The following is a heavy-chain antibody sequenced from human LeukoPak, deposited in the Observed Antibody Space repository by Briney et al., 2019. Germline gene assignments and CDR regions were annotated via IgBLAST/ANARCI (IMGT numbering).Heavy chain of an antibody. CDR3: AREEAYYYYYMDV. V-gene: IGHV3-74*01. Sequence: GRSLRLSCAASGFTFSSYWMHWVRQAPGKGLVWVSRINTDGSSTSYADSVKGRFTTSRDNAKNTLYLQMNSLRAEDTAVYYCAREEAYYYYYMDVWGKGTTVTVSS. CDR1: GFTFSSYW. J-gene: IGHJ6*03. CDR2: INTDGSST.